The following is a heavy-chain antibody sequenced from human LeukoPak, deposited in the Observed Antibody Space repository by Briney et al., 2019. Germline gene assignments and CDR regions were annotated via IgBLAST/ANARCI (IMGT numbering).Heavy chain of an antibody. CDR1: GFTFSSYW. J-gene: IGHJ4*02. CDR2: INQDGSEK. Sequence: GGSLRLSCAASGFTFSSYWMTWVRQAPGKGLEWVANINQDGSEKHYVDSLKGRLTISRDNAKASLYLQMSSLRAEDTAVYYCARGFWNSDFWGQGTLVTVSS. D-gene: IGHD1-1*01. CDR3: ARGFWNSDF. V-gene: IGHV3-7*03.